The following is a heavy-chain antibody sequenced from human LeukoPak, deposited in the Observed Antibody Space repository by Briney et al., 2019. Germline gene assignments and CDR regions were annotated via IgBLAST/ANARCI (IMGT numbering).Heavy chain of an antibody. CDR1: GFTFSDYY. V-gene: IGHV3-11*04. J-gene: IGHJ6*02. CDR3: ARDSLVRGVIISYYYYGMDV. Sequence: GGSLRLSCAASGFTFSDYYMNWIRQAPGKGLEWVSYISGSGSTIYYADSVKGRFTISRDNANNSLFLQLNSLRAEDTAVYYCARDSLVRGVIISYYYYGMDVWGQGTTVTVSS. CDR2: ISGSGSTI. D-gene: IGHD3-10*01.